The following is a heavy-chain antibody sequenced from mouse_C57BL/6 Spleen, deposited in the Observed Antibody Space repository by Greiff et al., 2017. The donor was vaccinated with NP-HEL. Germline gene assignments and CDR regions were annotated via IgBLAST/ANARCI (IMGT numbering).Heavy chain of an antibody. D-gene: IGHD2-4*01. V-gene: IGHV2-6-1*01. CDR3: ARHVDDYDNYYAMDY. J-gene: IGHJ4*01. CDR1: GFSLTSYG. Sequence: QVQLQQSGPGLVAPSQSLSITCTVSGFSLTSYGVHWVRQPPGKGLEWLVVIWSDGSTTYNSALKSRLSISKDNSKSQVFLKMNSLQTDDTAMYYCARHVDDYDNYYAMDYWGQGTSVTVSS. CDR2: IWSDGST.